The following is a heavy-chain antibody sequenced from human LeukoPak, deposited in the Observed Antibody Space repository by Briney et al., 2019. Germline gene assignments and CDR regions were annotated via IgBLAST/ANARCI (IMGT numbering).Heavy chain of an antibody. CDR2: ISGSSRYI. V-gene: IGHV3-21*01. Sequence: GGSLRLSCAASGFTFSAYSMTWVRQTPGKGLEWVSSISGSSRYIYYADSVKGRFTISRDNAKNSLYLQMHSLRAEDTAIYYCARRAPYFDSWGQGTLVTISS. CDR1: GFTFSAYS. J-gene: IGHJ4*02. CDR3: ARRAPYFDS.